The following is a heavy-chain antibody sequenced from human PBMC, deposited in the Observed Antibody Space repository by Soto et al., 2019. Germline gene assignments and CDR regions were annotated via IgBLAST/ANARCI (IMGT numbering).Heavy chain of an antibody. J-gene: IGHJ2*01. V-gene: IGHV1-18*01. Sequence: QVQVVQSGAEVKKPGASVKVACKASGYSFDTFGMSWVRQAPGQGLEWMGWISIEKGDTNSAQKFQERVTMTTDTSTSTAYMALRSLTSDDTAVYYCARCYCSVGSCFTCWHFDLWGRGTLVTVSS. CDR2: ISIEKGDT. D-gene: IGHD2-15*01. CDR3: ARCYCSVGSCFTCWHFDL. CDR1: GYSFDTFG.